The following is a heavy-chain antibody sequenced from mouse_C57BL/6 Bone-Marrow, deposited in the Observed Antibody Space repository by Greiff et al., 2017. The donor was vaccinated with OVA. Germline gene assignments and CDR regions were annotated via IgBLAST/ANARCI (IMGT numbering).Heavy chain of an antibody. D-gene: IGHD1-3*01. Sequence: VQLKESGGGLVKPGGSLKLSCAASGFTFSSYTMSWVRQTPEKRLEWVATISGGGGNTYYPDSVKGRFTISRDNAKNTLYLQMSSLRSEDTALYYCARPSYKYYAMDYWGQGTSVTVSS. CDR1: GFTFSSYT. V-gene: IGHV5-9*01. CDR3: ARPSYKYYAMDY. J-gene: IGHJ4*01. CDR2: ISGGGGNT.